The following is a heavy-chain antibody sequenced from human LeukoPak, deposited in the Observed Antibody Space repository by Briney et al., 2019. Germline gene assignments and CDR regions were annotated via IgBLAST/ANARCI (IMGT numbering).Heavy chain of an antibody. CDR3: AGSLTTVTADY. V-gene: IGHV1-2*06. Sequence: ASVKVSCKASGGTFSSYAISWVRQAPGQGLEWMGQINPNSGDTNHAQRFQGRVTMTRDTSISTAYMELSRLRSDDTAVYYCAGSLTTVTADYWGQGTLVTVSS. CDR1: GGTFSSYA. CDR2: INPNSGDT. J-gene: IGHJ4*02. D-gene: IGHD4-17*01.